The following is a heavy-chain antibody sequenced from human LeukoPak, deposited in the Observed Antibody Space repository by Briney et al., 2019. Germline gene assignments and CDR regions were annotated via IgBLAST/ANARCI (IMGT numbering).Heavy chain of an antibody. CDR2: ISYDGSNK. CDR3: ARERNLEIAVAGTIFNY. CDR1: GFTFGSYA. J-gene: IGHJ4*02. Sequence: GGSLRLSWAASGFTFGSYAMHWVRQAPGKGLEWVAVISYDGSNKYYADSVKGRFTISRDNSKNTLYLQMKSLRAEDTAVYYCARERNLEIAVAGTIFNYWGQGALVTVSS. V-gene: IGHV3-30*14. D-gene: IGHD6-19*01.